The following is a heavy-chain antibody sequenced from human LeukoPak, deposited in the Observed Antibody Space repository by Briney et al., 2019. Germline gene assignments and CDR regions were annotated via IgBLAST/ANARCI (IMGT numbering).Heavy chain of an antibody. D-gene: IGHD3-22*01. CDR3: ASTLYYYDSSGYYPYFDY. J-gene: IGHJ4*02. CDR1: GGTFSSYA. CDR2: IIPILGIA. V-gene: IGHV1-69*04. Sequence: SVKVSCKASGGTFSSYAISWVRQAPGQGLEWMGRIIPILGIANYAQKFQGRVTITADKSTSTAYMELSSLRSEDTAVYYCASTLYYYDSSGYYPYFDYWGQGTLVTVSS.